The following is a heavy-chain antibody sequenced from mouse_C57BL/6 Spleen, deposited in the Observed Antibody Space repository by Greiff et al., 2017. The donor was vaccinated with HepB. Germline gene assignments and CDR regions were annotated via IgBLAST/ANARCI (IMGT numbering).Heavy chain of an antibody. V-gene: IGHV1-54*01. CDR2: INPGSGGT. CDR3: ARGGKPYYYAMDY. Sequence: QVQLQQSGAELVRPGTSVKVSCKASGYAFTNYLIEWVKQRPGRGLEWIGVINPGSGGTNYNEKFKGKATLTADKSSSTAYMQLSSLTSEDSAVYFCARGGKPYYYAMDYWGQGTSVTVSS. CDR1: GYAFTNYL. J-gene: IGHJ4*01. D-gene: IGHD2-1*01.